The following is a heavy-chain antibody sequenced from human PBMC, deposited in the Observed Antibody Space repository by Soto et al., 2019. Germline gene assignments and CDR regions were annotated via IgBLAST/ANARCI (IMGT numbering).Heavy chain of an antibody. CDR3: ARQAAAAIVLDP. CDR2: IHHSGST. V-gene: IGHV4-34*01. Sequence: QVQLEQWGAGLLKPSETLSLTCAVYGGSFSDYYWSWIRQPPGKGLEWIGEIHHSGSTNYNPSLKSRVTILVDTSKNQFSLKLSSVTAADTAVYYCARQAAAAIVLDPWGQGTLVTVSS. J-gene: IGHJ5*02. CDR1: GGSFSDYY. D-gene: IGHD2-2*02.